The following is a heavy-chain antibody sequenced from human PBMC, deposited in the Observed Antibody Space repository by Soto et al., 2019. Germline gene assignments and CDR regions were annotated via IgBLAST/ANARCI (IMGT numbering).Heavy chain of an antibody. Sequence: PSETLSLTCSVSGGSISRGDYYWSWIRQPPGKGLEWIGYIYYSGSTYYNPSLKSRLTISVDTTKNQFSLQLKSMTAADTAVYYCAKLSCTSSTCYFPGWFDPWGQGTLVTVSS. CDR2: IYYSGST. D-gene: IGHD2-2*01. CDR3: AKLSCTSSTCYFPGWFDP. V-gene: IGHV4-30-4*01. CDR1: GGSISRGDYY. J-gene: IGHJ5*02.